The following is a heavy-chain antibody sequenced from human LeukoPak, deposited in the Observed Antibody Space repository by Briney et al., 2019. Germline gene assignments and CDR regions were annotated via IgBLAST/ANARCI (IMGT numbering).Heavy chain of an antibody. J-gene: IGHJ4*02. CDR1: GYTFTVYY. CDR2: INPNTGGT. V-gene: IGHV1-2*02. D-gene: IGHD1-7*01. CDR3: VQFELDY. Sequence: ASVKVSCKASGYTFTVYYMHWGRQAPGQGLEWMGCINPNTGGTNYAQKFQGRVTMTRDTSIRTAYMDLSRLRSDDTAVYYCVQFELDYWGQGTLVTVSS.